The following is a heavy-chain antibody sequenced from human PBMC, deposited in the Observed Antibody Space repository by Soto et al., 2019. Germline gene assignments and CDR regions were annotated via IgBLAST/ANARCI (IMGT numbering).Heavy chain of an antibody. J-gene: IGHJ5*02. V-gene: IGHV4-61*01. CDR2: IYYSGST. CDR1: GGSVSSGIYY. D-gene: IGHD3-22*01. CDR3: ARVGYNDSSDYLSKWFDP. Sequence: SETLSLTCTVSGGSVSSGIYYWSWIRQPPGKGLELIGYIYYSGSTNYNPSLKRRVTISVDTSKNQFSLKLSSVTTADTAVYYCARVGYNDSSDYLSKWFDPWGQGTLVTVSS.